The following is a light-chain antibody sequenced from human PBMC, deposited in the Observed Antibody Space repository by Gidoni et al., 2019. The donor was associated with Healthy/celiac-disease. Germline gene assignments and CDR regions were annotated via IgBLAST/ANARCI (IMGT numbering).Light chain of an antibody. Sequence: EIVLTQSPCTLSLSPGERATLSCRASQSVSSSDLAWYQQKPGQAPRLLIYGASSRATGIPDRFSGSGSGTDFTLTISRLEPEDFAVYYCQQYGSSPFTFGQGTRLEIK. J-gene: IGKJ5*01. CDR1: QSVSSSD. V-gene: IGKV3-20*01. CDR3: QQYGSSPFT. CDR2: GAS.